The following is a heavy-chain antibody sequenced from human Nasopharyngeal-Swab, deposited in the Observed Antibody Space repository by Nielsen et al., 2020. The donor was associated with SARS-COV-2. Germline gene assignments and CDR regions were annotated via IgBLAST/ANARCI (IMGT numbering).Heavy chain of an antibody. CDR2: INYSGTT. Sequence: SGTLSLTCAVYGGSFSGYYWSWIRQSPGKGLEWIGQINYSGTTNYNPSLKSRVAISVDTSKNQFSLKLNSVTAADTAVYYCASGARRGRVPFDYWGQGTQVTVSS. CDR1: GGSFSGYY. J-gene: IGHJ4*02. CDR3: ASGARRGRVPFDY. V-gene: IGHV4-34*01. D-gene: IGHD3-16*01.